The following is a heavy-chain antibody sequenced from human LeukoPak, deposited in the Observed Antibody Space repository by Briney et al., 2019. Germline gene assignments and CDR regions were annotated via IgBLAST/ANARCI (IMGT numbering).Heavy chain of an antibody. CDR1: GFTFSSYW. Sequence: QPGGSLRLSCAASGFTFSSYWMSWVRQAPGKGLEWVSGIKGRFTISRDNSKNTLYLQMNSLRAEDTAVYYCANIRYNSGLDYWGQGTLVTVSS. CDR3: ANIRYNSGLDY. J-gene: IGHJ4*02. V-gene: IGHV3-23*01. D-gene: IGHD5-18*01.